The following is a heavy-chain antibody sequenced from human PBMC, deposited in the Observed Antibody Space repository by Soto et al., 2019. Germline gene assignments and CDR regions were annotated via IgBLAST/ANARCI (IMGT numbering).Heavy chain of an antibody. J-gene: IGHJ2*01. CDR2: IYYSGST. CDR1: GGSISSSSYY. CDR3: ARQYYGGNSNWYFDL. V-gene: IGHV4-39*01. Sequence: QLQLQESGPGLVKPSETLSLTCTVSGGSISSSSYYWGWIRQPPGKGLEWIGSIYYSGSTYNNPSLKSRVTISVDTSKNQSSLKLSSVTAADTAVYYCARQYYGGNSNWYFDLWGRGTLVTVSS. D-gene: IGHD4-17*01.